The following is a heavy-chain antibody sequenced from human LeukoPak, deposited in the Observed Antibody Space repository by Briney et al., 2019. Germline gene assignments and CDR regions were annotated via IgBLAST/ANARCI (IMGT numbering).Heavy chain of an antibody. Sequence: GESLKISCKGSGYSFTSYWIGWVRQMPGKGLEWMGIIYPGDSGTRYSPSFQGQVTISADKSISTAYLQWSSLKASDTAMYYCARREGEGSYQDNFFDYWGQGTLVTVSS. CDR2: IYPGDSGT. CDR1: GYSFTSYW. D-gene: IGHD3-16*02. V-gene: IGHV5-51*01. J-gene: IGHJ4*02. CDR3: ARREGEGSYQDNFFDY.